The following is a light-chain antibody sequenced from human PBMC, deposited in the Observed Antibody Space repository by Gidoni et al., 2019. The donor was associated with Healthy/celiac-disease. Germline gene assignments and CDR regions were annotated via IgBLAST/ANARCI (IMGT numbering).Light chain of an antibody. CDR1: NIGSNS. Sequence: SYVLTQPPSVSVAPGKTARITCGGNNIGSNSVHWYQQKPGQAPVLVIYYDSDRPSGIPERFSGSNSGNTATLTISRVEAGDEADYYCQVWDSSSDHGVFGGGTKLTVL. V-gene: IGLV3-21*04. CDR2: YDS. CDR3: QVWDSSSDHGV. J-gene: IGLJ3*02.